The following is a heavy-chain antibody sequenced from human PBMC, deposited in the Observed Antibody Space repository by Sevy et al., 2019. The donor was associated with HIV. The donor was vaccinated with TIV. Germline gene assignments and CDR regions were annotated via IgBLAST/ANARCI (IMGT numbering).Heavy chain of an antibody. CDR2: IRYDGSNK. CDR1: GFTFSSYG. V-gene: IGHV3-30*02. D-gene: IGHD2-2*01. J-gene: IGHJ6*03. CDR3: AKDRYCSSTSCSNPYYYYYMDV. Sequence: GGSLRLSCAASGFTFSSYGMHWVRQAPGKGLEWVAFIRYDGSNKYYADSVKGRFTISRDNSKNTLYLQMNSLRAEETAVYYCAKDRYCSSTSCSNPYYYYYMDVWGKGTTVTVSS.